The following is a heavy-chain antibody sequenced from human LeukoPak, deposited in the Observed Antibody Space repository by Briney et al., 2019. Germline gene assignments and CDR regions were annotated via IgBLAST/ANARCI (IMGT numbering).Heavy chain of an antibody. J-gene: IGHJ5*02. D-gene: IGHD2-2*01. CDR3: TREDCSSTSCSGRNWFDP. CDR1: GGSFSGYY. V-gene: IGHV4-34*01. Sequence: NPSETLSLTCAVYGGSFSGYYWSWIRQPPGKGLEWIGEINHSGSTNYNPSLKSRVTISVDTSKNQFSLKLSSVTAADTAVYYCTREDCSSTSCSGRNWFDPWGQGTLVTVSS. CDR2: INHSGST.